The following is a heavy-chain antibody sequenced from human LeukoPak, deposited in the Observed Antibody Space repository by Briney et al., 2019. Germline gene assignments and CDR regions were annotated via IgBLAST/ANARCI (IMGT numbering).Heavy chain of an antibody. V-gene: IGHV3-23*01. D-gene: IGHD3-10*01. J-gene: IGHJ4*02. CDR1: GFTFSSSS. CDR2: ISGSGPST. Sequence: GGSLRLSCAASGFTFSSSSMHWVRQAPGKGLEWASSISGSGPSTDYADSVKGRFTISRDKAKNTLYPQMNSLRAEDTAVYYCARDKSAGADTGSSFYYWGQGALVTVSS. CDR3: ARDKSAGADTGSSFYY.